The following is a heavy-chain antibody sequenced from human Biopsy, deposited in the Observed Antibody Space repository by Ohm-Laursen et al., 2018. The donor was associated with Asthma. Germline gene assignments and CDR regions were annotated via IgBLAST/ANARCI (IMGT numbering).Heavy chain of an antibody. CDR2: IIPIFGPT. CDR3: ARAMDYSHYYGIDV. Sequence: SSVKVSCKASGGTFSSNSINWVRQAPGQGLEWMGRIIPIFGPTNYAQKFQGRVTISADDSTSTAYMELSSLSSEDTALYYCARAMDYSHYYGIDVWGQGTTVTVS. V-gene: IGHV1-69*15. CDR1: GGTFSSNS. J-gene: IGHJ6*02. D-gene: IGHD3-10*01.